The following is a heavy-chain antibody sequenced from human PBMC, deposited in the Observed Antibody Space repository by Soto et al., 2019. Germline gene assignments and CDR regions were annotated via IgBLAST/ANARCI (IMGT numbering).Heavy chain of an antibody. Sequence: TLSLTCTVSGGSISSGDYYLSWIRQPPGKGLEWIGYIYYSGSTYYNPSLKSRVTISVDTSKNQFSLKLSSVTAADTAVYYCARGRAAPYYYYGMDVWGQGTTVTVSS. CDR1: GGSISSGDYY. V-gene: IGHV4-30-4*01. D-gene: IGHD2-15*01. CDR2: IYYSGST. CDR3: ARGRAAPYYYYGMDV. J-gene: IGHJ6*02.